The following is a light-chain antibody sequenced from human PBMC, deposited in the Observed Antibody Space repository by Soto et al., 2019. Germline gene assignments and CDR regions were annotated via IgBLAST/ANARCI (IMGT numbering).Light chain of an antibody. CDR2: AAS. Sequence: DIQMTQSPSSLSASVGDRVTITCRASQSISSYLNWYQQKPGKAPKLLIYAASSVQSGFPSRFSGSGSGTDFTLTISSLQPEDFATYYCQQSYSTPFTFGPGTKVDIK. J-gene: IGKJ3*01. CDR1: QSISSY. V-gene: IGKV1-39*01. CDR3: QQSYSTPFT.